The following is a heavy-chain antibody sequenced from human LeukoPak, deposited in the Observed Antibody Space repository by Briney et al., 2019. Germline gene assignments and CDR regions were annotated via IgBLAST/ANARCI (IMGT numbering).Heavy chain of an antibody. V-gene: IGHV4-39*01. CDR2: IYYSGST. Sequence: SETLSLTCTVSGGSISSSSYYWGWIRQPPRKGLEWIGSIYYSGSTYYNPSLKSRVTISVDTSKNQFSLKLSSVTAADTAVYYCARLKIVGATADAFDIWGQGTMVTVSS. D-gene: IGHD1-26*01. CDR1: GGSISSSSYY. CDR3: ARLKIVGATADAFDI. J-gene: IGHJ3*02.